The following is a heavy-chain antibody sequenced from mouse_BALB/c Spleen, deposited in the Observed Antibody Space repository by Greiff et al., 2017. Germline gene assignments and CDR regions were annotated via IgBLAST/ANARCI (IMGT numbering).Heavy chain of an antibody. V-gene: IGHV5-4*02. CDR3: ARGDYYGCWFAY. CDR2: ISDGGSYT. CDR1: GFTFSGYY. J-gene: IGHJ3*01. Sequence: EVQLQESGGGLVKPGGSLKLSCAASGFTFSGYYMYWVRQTPEKRLEWVATISDGGSYTYYPDSVKGRFTISRDNAKNNLYLQMSSLKSEDTAMYYCARGDYYGCWFAYWGQGTLVTVSA. D-gene: IGHD1-2*01.